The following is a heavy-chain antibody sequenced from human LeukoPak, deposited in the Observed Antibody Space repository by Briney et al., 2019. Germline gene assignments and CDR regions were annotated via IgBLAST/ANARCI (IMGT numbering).Heavy chain of an antibody. Sequence: KPSETLSLTCSVSNGSISTYYWSWIRQSPGKGLEWIGYIYYGGTNSYNPSLKRRVTISVHSPKNHFSLRLTSLTAADTALYYCARHGGTLDYFDSWGPGSLVTVSS. CDR1: NGSISTYY. V-gene: IGHV4-59*08. CDR2: IYYGGTN. J-gene: IGHJ4*02. D-gene: IGHD1-26*01. CDR3: ARHGGTLDYFDS.